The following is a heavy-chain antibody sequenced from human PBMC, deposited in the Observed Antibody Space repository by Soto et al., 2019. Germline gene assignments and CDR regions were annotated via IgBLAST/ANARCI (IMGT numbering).Heavy chain of an antibody. D-gene: IGHD2-21*01. CDR1: GFTFSSYA. CDR2: ISYDGSNK. V-gene: IGHV3-30-3*01. CDR3: ARDISSPHIVVVSKRGVTWFDP. Sequence: GGSLRLSCAASGFTFSSYAMHWVRQAPGKGLEWVAVISYDGSNKYYADSVKGRFTISRDNSKNTLYLQMNSLRAEDTAVYYCARDISSPHIVVVSKRGVTWFDPWGQGTLVTVSS. J-gene: IGHJ5*02.